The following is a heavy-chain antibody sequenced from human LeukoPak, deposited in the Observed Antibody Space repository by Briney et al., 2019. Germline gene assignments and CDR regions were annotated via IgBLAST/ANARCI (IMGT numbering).Heavy chain of an antibody. CDR3: ARELPVVATATDY. CDR1: GYTFTGYH. Sequence: ASVKVSCKASGYTFTGYHLHWVRQAPGQGLEWMGWINPNSGGTNYAQKFQGRVTMTRDTSISTAYMELSRLRSDGTAVYYCARELPVVATATDYWGQGTLVTVSS. D-gene: IGHD5-12*01. CDR2: INPNSGGT. J-gene: IGHJ4*02. V-gene: IGHV1-2*02.